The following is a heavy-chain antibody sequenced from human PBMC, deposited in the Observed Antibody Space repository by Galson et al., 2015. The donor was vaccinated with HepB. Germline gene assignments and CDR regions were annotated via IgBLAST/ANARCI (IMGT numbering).Heavy chain of an antibody. CDR1: GYSFTSYW. D-gene: IGHD5-18*01. J-gene: IGHJ3*02. CDR3: ARGRSWLQGQDAFDI. CDR2: IYPGDSDT. Sequence: QSGAEVKKPGESLRISCKGSGYSFTSYWIGWVRQMPGKGLEWMGIIYPGDSDTRYSPSFQGQVTISADKSISTAYLQWSSLKASDTAMYYCARGRSWLQGQDAFDIWGQGTMVTVSS. V-gene: IGHV5-51*01.